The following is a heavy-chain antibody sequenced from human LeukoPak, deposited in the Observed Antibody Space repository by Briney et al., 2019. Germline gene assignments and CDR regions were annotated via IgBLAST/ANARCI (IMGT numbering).Heavy chain of an antibody. D-gene: IGHD2-2*01. Sequence: PGGSLRLSCAASGFTFTNYAMHWVRQAPGKGLEWVAVIWSDGSNKYYADSVKGRFTISRDNSKNILYLQMNSLRVGDTAVYYCAKDWGKRYQLNAFDIWGQGTMVTVSS. CDR2: IWSDGSNK. J-gene: IGHJ3*02. CDR3: AKDWGKRYQLNAFDI. V-gene: IGHV3-33*03. CDR1: GFTFTNYA.